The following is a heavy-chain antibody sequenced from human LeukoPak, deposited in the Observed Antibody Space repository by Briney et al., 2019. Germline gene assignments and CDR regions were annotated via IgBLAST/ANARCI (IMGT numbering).Heavy chain of an antibody. CDR1: GFTFSSHW. J-gene: IGHJ4*02. CDR3: ARDSRYGRGVGDFDY. D-gene: IGHD3-16*01. V-gene: IGHV3-7*03. Sequence: GGSLRLSCAASGFTFSSHWMSWVRQVAGKGLEWVANIREDGSEKYYVDSVKGRFTISRDNAKNSLFLQMNSLRAEDTAVYYCARDSRYGRGVGDFDYWGQGTLVIVSS. CDR2: IREDGSEK.